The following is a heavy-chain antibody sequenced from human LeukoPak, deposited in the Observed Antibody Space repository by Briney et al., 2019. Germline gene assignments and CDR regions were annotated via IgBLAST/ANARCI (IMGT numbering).Heavy chain of an antibody. J-gene: IGHJ4*02. CDR1: GGTFSSYT. CDR2: IIPILGIA. D-gene: IGHD3-22*01. V-gene: IGHV1-69*02. Sequence: SVKVSCKASGGTFSSYTISWVRQAPGQGLEWMGRIIPILGIANYAQKFQGRVTITADKSTSTAYLELSSLRSEDTAVYYCASFYYDSSGYLDYWGQGTLVTVSS. CDR3: ASFYYDSSGYLDY.